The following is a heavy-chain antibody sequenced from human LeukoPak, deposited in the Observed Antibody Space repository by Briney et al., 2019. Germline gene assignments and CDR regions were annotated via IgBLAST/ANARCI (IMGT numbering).Heavy chain of an antibody. D-gene: IGHD4-17*01. CDR1: GFTFSSYS. V-gene: IGHV3-21*01. J-gene: IGHJ3*02. CDR3: ARGDDYGDRGDAFDI. CDR2: ISSGSSYI. Sequence: GGSLRLSCAASGFTFSSYSMNWVRQAPGKGLEWVSSISSGSSYIYYADSVKGRFTISRDNAKNSLYLQMNSLRAEDTAVYYCARGDDYGDRGDAFDIWGQGTMVTVSS.